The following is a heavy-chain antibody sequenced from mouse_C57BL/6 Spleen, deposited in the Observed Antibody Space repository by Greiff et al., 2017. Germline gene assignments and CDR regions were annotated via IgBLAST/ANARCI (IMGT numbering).Heavy chain of an antibody. CDR3: ARGLRDY. D-gene: IGHD2-4*01. V-gene: IGHV1-54*01. CDR1: GYAFTNYL. J-gene: IGHJ2*01. CDR2: INPGSGGT. Sequence: QVQLQQSGAELVRPGTSVKVSCKASGYAFTNYLIGWVKQRPGQGLEWIGVINPGSGGTNYNEKFKGKATLTADKSSSTAYMQLSSLTSEDSAVYFCARGLRDYWGQGTTLTVSS.